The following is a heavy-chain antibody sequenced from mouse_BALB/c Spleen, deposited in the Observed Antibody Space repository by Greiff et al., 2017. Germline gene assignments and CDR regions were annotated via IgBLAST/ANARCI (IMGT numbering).Heavy chain of an antibody. J-gene: IGHJ1*01. CDR2: IDPYYGGT. CDR1: GYSFTGYN. V-gene: IGHV1-39*01. CDR3: ARLRGNSWYFDV. Sequence: VQLKESGPELEKPGASVKISCKASGYSFTGYNMNWVKQGNGKSLEWIGNIDPYYGGTSYNQKFKGKATLTVDKSSSTAYMQLKSLTSEDSAVYYCARLRGNSWYFDVWGAGTTVTVSS. D-gene: IGHD2-1*01.